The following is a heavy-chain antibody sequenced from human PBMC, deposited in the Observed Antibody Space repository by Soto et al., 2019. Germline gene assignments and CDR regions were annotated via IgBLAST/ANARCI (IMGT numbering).Heavy chain of an antibody. CDR1: GGSISSYY. CDR2: IYYSGST. CDR3: ARAISGEPWAIGGGYYYYYYYMDV. J-gene: IGHJ6*03. D-gene: IGHD3-16*01. V-gene: IGHV4-59*01. Sequence: TSETLSLTCTVSGGSISSYYWSWIRQPPGKGLEWIGYIYYSGSTNYNPSLKSRVTISVDTSKNQFSLKLSSVTAADTAVYYCARAISGEPWAIGGGYYYYYYYMDVWGKGTTVTVSS.